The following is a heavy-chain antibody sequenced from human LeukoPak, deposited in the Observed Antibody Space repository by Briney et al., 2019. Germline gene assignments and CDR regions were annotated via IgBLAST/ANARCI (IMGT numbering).Heavy chain of an antibody. CDR3: ARHYCSSTSCYPDSYYFDY. V-gene: IGHV5-51*01. CDR2: IYPGDSDT. D-gene: IGHD2-2*01. J-gene: IGHJ4*02. Sequence: GEPLQISCKGSGYSFTSYWIGWVRQLPGKGLEWMGIIYPGDSDTRYSPSFQGQVTISADKSISTAYLQWSSLKASDTAMYYCARHYCSSTSCYPDSYYFDYWGQGTLVTVSS. CDR1: GYSFTSYW.